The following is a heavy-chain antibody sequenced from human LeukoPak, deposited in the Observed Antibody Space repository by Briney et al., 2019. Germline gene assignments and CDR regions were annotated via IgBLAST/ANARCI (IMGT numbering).Heavy chain of an antibody. Sequence: ASVKVSCKASGYTFTSYDINWVRQATGQGLEWMGWMNPNSGNTGYAQKFQGRVTMTRNTSISTAYMELSSLRSEDTAVYYCARASPNAGDVWGSQTEDDAFDIWGQGTMVTVSS. V-gene: IGHV1-8*01. CDR2: MNPNSGNT. J-gene: IGHJ3*02. D-gene: IGHD3-16*01. CDR3: ARASPNAGDVWGSQTEDDAFDI. CDR1: GYTFTSYD.